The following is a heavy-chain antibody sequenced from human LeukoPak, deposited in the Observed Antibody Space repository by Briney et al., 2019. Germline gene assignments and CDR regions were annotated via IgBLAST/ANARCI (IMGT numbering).Heavy chain of an antibody. J-gene: IGHJ4*02. CDR2: MNPNSGNT. CDR3: ARGRWPYYYDSSGYYSDY. D-gene: IGHD3-22*01. CDR1: GYTFTSYD. V-gene: IGHV1-8*03. Sequence: GASVKVSCKASGYTFTSYDINWVRQATGQGLEWMGWMNPNSGNTGYAQKFQGRVTITRNTSISTAYMELSSLRSEDTAVYYCARGRWPYYYDSSGYYSDYWDQGTLVTVSS.